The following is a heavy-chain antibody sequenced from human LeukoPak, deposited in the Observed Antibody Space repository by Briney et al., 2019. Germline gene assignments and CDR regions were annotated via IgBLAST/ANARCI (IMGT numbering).Heavy chain of an antibody. D-gene: IGHD3-22*01. CDR1: GGSISSGGYY. CDR2: IYYSGST. J-gene: IGHJ4*02. Sequence: SETLSLTCTVSGGSISSGGYYWSWIRQHPGKGLEWIGYIYYSGSTYYNPSLKGRVTISVDTSKNQFSLKLSSVTAADTAVYYCARATVNRRPYYYDSSGYYYVFDYWGQGTLVTVSS. CDR3: ARATVNRRPYYYDSSGYYYVFDY. V-gene: IGHV4-31*03.